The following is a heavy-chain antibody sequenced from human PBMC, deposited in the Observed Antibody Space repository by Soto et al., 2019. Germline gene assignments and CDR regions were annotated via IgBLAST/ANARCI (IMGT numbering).Heavy chain of an antibody. V-gene: IGHV1-2*02. J-gene: IGHJ4*02. CDR1: GYTFTGYY. D-gene: IGHD5-12*01. Sequence: GASVKVSCKASGYTFTGYYIHWVRQAPGQGLEWMGWISPHSGGTNYAQKFQGRVTMTRDTSITTVYMELSRLRSDDTAVYFCAKDSMSGYDYHSFDFWGQGALVTV. CDR2: ISPHSGGT. CDR3: AKDSMSGYDYHSFDF.